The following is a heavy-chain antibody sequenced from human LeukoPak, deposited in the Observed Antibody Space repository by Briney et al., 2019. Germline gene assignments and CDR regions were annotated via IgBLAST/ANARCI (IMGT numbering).Heavy chain of an antibody. CDR2: ICWSSGHM. CDR1: EFKFDDYA. Sequence: GGTLRLSCAAAEFKFDDYAMHWVRQGPGKGLEWVAGICWSSGHMEYAESVKGRFTSSRDNARNALYLQRDGLRRDDTALYYCVRSVVVVAATPTHFDLWGRGTQVIVSS. CDR3: VRSVVVVAATPTHFDL. J-gene: IGHJ2*01. D-gene: IGHD2-15*01. V-gene: IGHV3-9*01.